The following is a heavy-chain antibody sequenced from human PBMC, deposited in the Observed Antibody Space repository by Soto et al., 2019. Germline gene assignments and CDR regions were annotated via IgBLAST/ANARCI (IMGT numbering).Heavy chain of an antibody. Sequence: SVKVSCKASGGTFSSYAISWVRQAPGQGLEWMGGIIPIFGTANYAQKFQGRVTITAGESTSTAYMELSSLRSEDTAVYYCASDYYDSSGTIGYYGMDVWGQGTAVTVSS. D-gene: IGHD3-22*01. CDR1: GGTFSSYA. V-gene: IGHV1-69*13. J-gene: IGHJ6*02. CDR3: ASDYYDSSGTIGYYGMDV. CDR2: IIPIFGTA.